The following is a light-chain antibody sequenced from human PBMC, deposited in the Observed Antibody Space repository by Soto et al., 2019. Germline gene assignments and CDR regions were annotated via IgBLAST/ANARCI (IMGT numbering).Light chain of an antibody. CDR3: QQYDSSPWT. V-gene: IGKV3-20*01. J-gene: IGKJ1*01. CDR1: QSVSSSY. CDR2: GAS. Sequence: EIVLTQSPGTLSLSPGERATLSCRASQSVSSSYLAWYQQKPVQAPRLLIYGASSRATGIPDRFSGSGSGTDFTLTISRLEPEDFAVYYCQQYDSSPWTFGPGTKVEIK.